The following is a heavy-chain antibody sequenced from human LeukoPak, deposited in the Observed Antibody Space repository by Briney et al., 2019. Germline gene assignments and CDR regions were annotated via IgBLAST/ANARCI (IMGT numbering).Heavy chain of an antibody. CDR2: ISAYNGNT. J-gene: IGHJ4*02. D-gene: IGHD3-22*01. Sequence: ASVKVSCKASGYTFTSYGISWVRQAPGQGLEWMGWISAYNGNTNYAQKLQGRVTMTTDTSTGTAYMELRSLRSDDTAVYYCAREGYDSSGYYSNYFDYWGQGTLVTVSS. CDR3: AREGYDSSGYYSNYFDY. V-gene: IGHV1-18*01. CDR1: GYTFTSYG.